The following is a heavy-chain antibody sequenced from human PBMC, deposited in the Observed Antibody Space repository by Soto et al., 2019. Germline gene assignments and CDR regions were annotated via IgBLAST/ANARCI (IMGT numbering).Heavy chain of an antibody. Sequence: SETLSLTCTVSGDTSTSYYWGWIRRAPGKGLEWIGHIHNSGTSTHNPSLNGRVTISIDMSKKQFSLKLTSLTSADTAVYYCARDFYDSVGYTWFDSWSQGTLVTVSS. J-gene: IGHJ5*01. CDR3: ARDFYDSVGYTWFDS. CDR2: IHNSGTS. CDR1: GDTSTSYY. V-gene: IGHV4-59*01. D-gene: IGHD3-22*01.